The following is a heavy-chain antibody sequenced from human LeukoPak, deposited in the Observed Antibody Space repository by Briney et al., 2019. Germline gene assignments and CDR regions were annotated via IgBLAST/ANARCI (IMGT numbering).Heavy chain of an antibody. D-gene: IGHD3-22*01. CDR1: GYTFTNYY. J-gene: IGHJ4*02. CDR3: ARGRLNYNSGGYYDNPHLDY. V-gene: IGHV1-46*01. CDR2: INPSGGST. Sequence: GASVKVSCKASGYTFTNYYIHWVRQAPGQGLECMGIINPSGGSTSYAQKFQGRVTMTRDMSTSTVYMELSSLRSEDTAVYYCARGRLNYNSGGYYDNPHLDYWGQGTLVTVSS.